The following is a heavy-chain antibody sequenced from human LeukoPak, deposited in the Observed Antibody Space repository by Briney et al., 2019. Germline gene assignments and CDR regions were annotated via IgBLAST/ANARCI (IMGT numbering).Heavy chain of an antibody. CDR3: AHRVRSGNYFDY. CDR2: IYWNDDK. Sequence: KESGPTLVRPTQTLTLTCTFSGLSLSTSGVGVGWIRQPPGKALEWLVFIYWNDDKSYSPSLKSRLTITRDTSKNQVVLTMTNMDPVDTATYYCAHRVRSGNYFDYWGQGTLVTVSS. J-gene: IGHJ4*02. CDR1: GLSLSTSGVG. V-gene: IGHV2-5*01. D-gene: IGHD1-26*01.